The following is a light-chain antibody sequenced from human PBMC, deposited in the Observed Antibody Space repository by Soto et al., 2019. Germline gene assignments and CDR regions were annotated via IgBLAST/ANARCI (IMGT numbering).Light chain of an antibody. V-gene: IGKV1-5*03. CDR3: QQYNSYSALT. J-gene: IGKJ4*01. CDR2: KAS. CDR1: QRISNW. Sequence: IQMPQSPSTLSASVGDRVSITCRASQRISNWLAWYQQKPGKAPKLLIYKASSLESGVPSRFSGSGSGTEFSITMSSLQPDDVATYYCQQYNSYSALTFGGGTKVEIK.